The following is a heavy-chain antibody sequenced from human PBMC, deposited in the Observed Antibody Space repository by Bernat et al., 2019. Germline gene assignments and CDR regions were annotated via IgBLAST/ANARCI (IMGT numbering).Heavy chain of an antibody. Sequence: EVQLLESGGGLVQPGGSLRLSCAASGFTFSSYAMSWVRQAPGKGLEWVSAISGSGGSTYYADSVQGRFTISRDNSKNTLYLQMNSLRTEDTAVYYCAKGGDYVWGSYRRDFDYWGQGTLVTVSS. J-gene: IGHJ4*02. V-gene: IGHV3-23*01. D-gene: IGHD3-16*02. CDR3: AKGGDYVWGSYRRDFDY. CDR1: GFTFSSYA. CDR2: ISGSGGST.